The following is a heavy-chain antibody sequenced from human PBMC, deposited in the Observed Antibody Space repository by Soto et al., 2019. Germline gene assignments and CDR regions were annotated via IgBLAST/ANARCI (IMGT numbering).Heavy chain of an antibody. D-gene: IGHD3-3*01. CDR3: AKTTLTYYDFWSGFDY. Sequence: GGSLRLSCAASGFTFSSYAMSWVRQAPGKGLEWVSAISGSGGSTYYADSVKGRFTISRDNSKNTLYLQMNSLRAEDMAVYYCAKTTLTYYDFWSGFDYWGQGTLVTVSS. V-gene: IGHV3-23*01. CDR2: ISGSGGST. J-gene: IGHJ4*02. CDR1: GFTFSSYA.